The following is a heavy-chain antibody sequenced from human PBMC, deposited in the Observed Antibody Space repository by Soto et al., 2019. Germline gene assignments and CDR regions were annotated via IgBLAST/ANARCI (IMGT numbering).Heavy chain of an antibody. Sequence: QVQLQESGPGLVKPSQTLSLTCTVSGDSISSGNYYWNWIRQHPGKGLEWIGNMYNTGRTFYNPSLQCRITISEDTSKNQFSLNLISVTDADTAVYYCERDRGFGMDVWGQGTTVTVSS. J-gene: IGHJ6*02. CDR1: GDSISSGNYY. V-gene: IGHV4-31*03. CDR2: MYNTGRT. CDR3: ERDRGFGMDV.